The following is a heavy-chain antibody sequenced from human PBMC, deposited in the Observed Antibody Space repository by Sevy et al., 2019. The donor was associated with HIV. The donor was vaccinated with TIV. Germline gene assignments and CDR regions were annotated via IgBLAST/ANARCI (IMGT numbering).Heavy chain of an antibody. V-gene: IGHV3-13*01. D-gene: IGHD1-7*01. CDR1: VFTFSSYD. J-gene: IGHJ3*02. CDR3: ARVTRDNWNYIDAFDI. Sequence: GGSLRLSCAASVFTFSSYDMHWVRQATGKGLEWVSAIGTAGDTYYPGSVKGRFTISRENAKNSLYLQMNSLRAGDTAVYYCARVTRDNWNYIDAFDIWGQGTMVTVSS. CDR2: IGTAGDT.